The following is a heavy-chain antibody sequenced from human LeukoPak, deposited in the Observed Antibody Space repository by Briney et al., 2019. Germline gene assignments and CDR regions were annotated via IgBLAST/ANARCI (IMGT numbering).Heavy chain of an antibody. J-gene: IGHJ4*02. D-gene: IGHD6-19*01. CDR1: GFTFSTYA. CDR3: AGVSESGWYYFDY. CDR2: ISYDGSYK. Sequence: GGSLRLSRAASGFTFSTYAMHWVRQAPGKGLEWVAVISYDGSYKYYADSVKGRFSISRDNSKKTLYLQMSSLRDEDTAVYYCAGVSESGWYYFDYWGQGTLVTVSS. V-gene: IGHV3-30*03.